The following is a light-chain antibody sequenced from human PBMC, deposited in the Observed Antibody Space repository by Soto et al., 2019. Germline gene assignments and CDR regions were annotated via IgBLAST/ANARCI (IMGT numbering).Light chain of an antibody. CDR2: EGS. J-gene: IGLJ1*01. CDR3: CAYVGARTYV. Sequence: QSVLTQPASVSGSLGQSITISCTGTICDVGRFDVVSWFQQHPGQVPKLIIYEGSRRPSGVSSRFSGSKSGNTASLTISGLQAEDEADYYCCAYVGARTYVFGTGTKVTVL. CDR1: ICDVGRFDV. V-gene: IGLV2-23*01.